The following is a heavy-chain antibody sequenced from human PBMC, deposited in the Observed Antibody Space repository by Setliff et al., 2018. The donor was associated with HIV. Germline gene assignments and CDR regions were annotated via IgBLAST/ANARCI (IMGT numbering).Heavy chain of an antibody. V-gene: IGHV4-59*01. CDR2: IYYTGST. CDR1: GGSMSSYY. D-gene: IGHD3-10*01. CDR3: ARNRVPSSL. Sequence: SETLSLTCTVSGGSMSSYYWSWIRQPPGKGLEWIGSIYYTGSTDYNPSLMSRVTITLDTPKNQFSLKLNSVIAADTAVYYCARNRVPSSLWGQGTLVTVSS. J-gene: IGHJ4*02.